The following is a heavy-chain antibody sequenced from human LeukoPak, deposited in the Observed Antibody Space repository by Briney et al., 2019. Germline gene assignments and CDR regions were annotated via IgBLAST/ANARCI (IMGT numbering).Heavy chain of an antibody. D-gene: IGHD3-10*01. CDR3: ARGIEVRPMGAFDI. J-gene: IGHJ3*02. Sequence: GRSPRLSCAASGFTFSSYAMHWVRQAPGKGLEWVAVISYDGSNKYYADSVKGRFTISRDNSKNTLYLQMNSLRAEDTAVYYCARGIEVRPMGAFDIWGQGTMVTVSS. V-gene: IGHV3-30-3*01. CDR1: GFTFSSYA. CDR2: ISYDGSNK.